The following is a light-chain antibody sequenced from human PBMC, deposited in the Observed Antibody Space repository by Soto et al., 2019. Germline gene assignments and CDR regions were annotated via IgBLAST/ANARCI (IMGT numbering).Light chain of an antibody. J-gene: IGLJ1*01. Sequence: QSVLTQPHSVSGAPGQRVTISCTGSSXNIGAGHDVHWYQHLPGTAPKLLIYGNSNRPSGVPDRFSGSKSGTSASLAITGLQAEDEADYYCQSYDSSLSGSEVFGTGTKVSVL. CDR1: SXNIGAGHD. CDR3: QSYDSSLSGSEV. V-gene: IGLV1-40*01. CDR2: GNS.